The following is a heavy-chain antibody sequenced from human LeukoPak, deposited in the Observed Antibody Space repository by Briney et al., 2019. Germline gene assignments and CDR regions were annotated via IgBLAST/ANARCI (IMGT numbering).Heavy chain of an antibody. D-gene: IGHD4-17*01. CDR1: GFTFSDYW. CDR2: INTDGSST. Sequence: GGSLRLSCAAPGFTFSDYWMHWVRQAPGKGLVWVSRINTDGSSTNYADSVKGRFTISRDNAKNTLYLQMNSLRAEDTAVYYCARDRSTVTTRSPGYWGQGTLVTVSS. V-gene: IGHV3-74*01. CDR3: ARDRSTVTTRSPGY. J-gene: IGHJ4*02.